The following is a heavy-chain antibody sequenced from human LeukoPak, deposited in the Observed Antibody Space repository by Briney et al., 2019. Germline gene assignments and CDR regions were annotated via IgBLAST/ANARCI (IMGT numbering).Heavy chain of an antibody. CDR2: INHSGST. CDR3: ARGRQQWSRHDFQH. J-gene: IGHJ1*01. CDR1: GGSFSGYY. V-gene: IGHV4-34*01. Sequence: PSETLSLTCAVYGGSFSGYYWSWIRQPPGKGLEWIGEINHSGSTNYNPSLKSRVTISVDTSKNQFSLKLSSVTAADTAVYYCARGRQQWSRHDFQHWGQGTLVTVSS. D-gene: IGHD6-19*01.